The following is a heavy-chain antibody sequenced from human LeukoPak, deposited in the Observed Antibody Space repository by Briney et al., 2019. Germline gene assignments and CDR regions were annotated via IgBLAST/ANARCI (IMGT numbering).Heavy chain of an antibody. J-gene: IGHJ5*02. D-gene: IGHD4-17*01. CDR3: ARAPPYGDYVRWFDP. CDR2: INHSGST. CDR1: GGSISSSSYY. Sequence: PSETLSLTCTVSGGSISSSSYYWGWIRQPPRKGLEWIGEINHSGSTNYNPSLKSRVTISVDTSKNQFSLKLSSVTAADTAVYYCARAPPYGDYVRWFDPWGQGTLVTVSS. V-gene: IGHV4-39*07.